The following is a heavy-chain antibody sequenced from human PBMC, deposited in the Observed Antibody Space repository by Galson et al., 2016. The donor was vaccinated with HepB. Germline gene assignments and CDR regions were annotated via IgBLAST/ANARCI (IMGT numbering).Heavy chain of an antibody. CDR2: INAGNGNT. Sequence: SVKVSCKASGYTFSSYAMHWVRQAPGQRLEWMGWINAGNGNTKYLQKFQGRVAITRDRSASTAYMELSYLTSEDTAVYYCARVDTYNYVSSGYYSDAFDIWGQGTMVTVSS. CDR1: GYTFSSYA. V-gene: IGHV1-3*01. J-gene: IGHJ3*02. CDR3: ARVDTYNYVSSGYYSDAFDI. D-gene: IGHD3-22*01.